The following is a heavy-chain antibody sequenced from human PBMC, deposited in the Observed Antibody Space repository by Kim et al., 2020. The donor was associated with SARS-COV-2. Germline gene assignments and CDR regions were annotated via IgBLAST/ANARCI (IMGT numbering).Heavy chain of an antibody. Sequence: GGSLRLSCATSGFTFSAYDMNWVRQAPGKGLEWLSFITKSSTTIYYAASVEGRFTISRDNAKNSLFLQMNSLRDEDTALYSCVRDRTGGAFDIWCQGTMV. V-gene: IGHV3-48*02. CDR3: VRDRTGGAFDI. J-gene: IGHJ3*02. D-gene: IGHD3-16*01. CDR2: ITKSSTTI. CDR1: GFTFSAYD.